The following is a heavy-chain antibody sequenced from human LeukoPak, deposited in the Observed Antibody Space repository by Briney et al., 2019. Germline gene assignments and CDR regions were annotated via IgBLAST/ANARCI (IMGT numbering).Heavy chain of an antibody. Sequence: GGSLRLSCAASGFTFSSHSMNWVRQAPGKGLEWVAFIRYDGSNKYYADSVKGRFTISRDNSKNTLYLQMNSLRAEDTAVYYCAKRGYSGYDAYYYYYYMDVWGKGTTVTISS. J-gene: IGHJ6*03. CDR3: AKRGYSGYDAYYYYYYMDV. D-gene: IGHD5-12*01. CDR1: GFTFSSHS. CDR2: IRYDGSNK. V-gene: IGHV3-30*02.